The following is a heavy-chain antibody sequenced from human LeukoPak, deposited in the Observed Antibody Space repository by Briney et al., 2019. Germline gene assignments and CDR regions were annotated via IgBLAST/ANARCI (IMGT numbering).Heavy chain of an antibody. J-gene: IGHJ4*02. CDR3: ARDRSITYYYGSGSYYFDY. CDR2: ISSSGSTI. Sequence: GGSLRLSCAASGFTFSSYEMNWVRQAPGKGLEWVSYISSSGSTIYYADSVKGRFTISRDNAKNSLYLQMNSLRAEDTAVYYCARDRSITYYYGSGSYYFDYWGQGTLVTVSS. CDR1: GFTFSSYE. D-gene: IGHD3-10*01. V-gene: IGHV3-48*03.